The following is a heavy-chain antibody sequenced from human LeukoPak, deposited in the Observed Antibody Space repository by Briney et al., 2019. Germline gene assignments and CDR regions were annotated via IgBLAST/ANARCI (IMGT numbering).Heavy chain of an antibody. CDR1: GFTFDDYA. J-gene: IGHJ4*02. CDR2: ISGDGGST. CDR3: AKVYYYDSSGLDY. D-gene: IGHD3-22*01. Sequence: GGXLRLSCAASGFTFDDYAMHWVRQAPGKGLEWVSLISGDGGSTYYADSVKGGLKISRDKNKNSLYLQMNSLRTEDTALYYCAKVYYYDSSGLDYWGQGTLVTVSS. V-gene: IGHV3-43*02.